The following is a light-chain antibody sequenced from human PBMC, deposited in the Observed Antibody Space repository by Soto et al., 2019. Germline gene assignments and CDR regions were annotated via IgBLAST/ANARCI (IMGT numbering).Light chain of an antibody. CDR2: DAS. V-gene: IGKV3-11*01. J-gene: IGKJ5*01. CDR3: QQRSNYIT. CDR1: QSLSSY. Sequence: EIVLTQSPATLSLSPGERATLSCRASQSLSSYLAWYQQKPGQAPRLLIYDASNRATGIPARFSGSGSGTDFTLTISSLEPEDFAVYYCQQRSNYITFGQGTRLEIK.